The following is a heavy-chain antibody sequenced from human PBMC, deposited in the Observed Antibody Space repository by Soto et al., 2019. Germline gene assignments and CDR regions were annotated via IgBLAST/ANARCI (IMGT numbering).Heavy chain of an antibody. D-gene: IGHD1-7*01. CDR1: GFTFSSYG. Sequence: QVQLVESGGGVVQPGRTLRLSCAASGFTFSSYGMHWVRQAPGKGLEWVAVISYDGSNKYYADSVKGRFTISRDNSKNTLYLQMNSLRAEDTAVYYCAKEGPDGTTGTTPDAFDIWGQGTIVTVSS. CDR2: ISYDGSNK. V-gene: IGHV3-30*18. J-gene: IGHJ3*02. CDR3: AKEGPDGTTGTTPDAFDI.